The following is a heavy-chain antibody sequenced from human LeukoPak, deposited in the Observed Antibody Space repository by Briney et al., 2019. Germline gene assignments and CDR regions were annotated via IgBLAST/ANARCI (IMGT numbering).Heavy chain of an antibody. V-gene: IGHV3-30*02. CDR1: GFTFNTYA. CDR3: VSHPRGYGIFHI. J-gene: IGHJ3*02. Sequence: PGWSLRLSCTASGFTFNTYAMHWGRQAPGKGLEWVAFIQYDGNARHYADSVPGRFTISRDISTNTLYLQMNSLRADDTAVYYCVSHPRGYGIFHIWGQGTMLTVSS. D-gene: IGHD5-12*01. CDR2: IQYDGNAR.